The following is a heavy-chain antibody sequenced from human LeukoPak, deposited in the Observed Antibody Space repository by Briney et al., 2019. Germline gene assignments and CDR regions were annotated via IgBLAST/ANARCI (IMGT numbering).Heavy chain of an antibody. D-gene: IGHD3-10*01. Sequence: GGPLRLSCAACGFTFTNAWMFCLRHAPGKTLGWVGRIKSKTAGGTSEYAAPVTGRFTISRDDSKSTLYLEMNSLKTEDTGVYYCSTLWYGAWGQGTLVTVSS. J-gene: IGHJ5*02. V-gene: IGHV3-15*01. CDR2: IKSKTAGGTS. CDR1: GFTFTNAW. CDR3: STLWYGA.